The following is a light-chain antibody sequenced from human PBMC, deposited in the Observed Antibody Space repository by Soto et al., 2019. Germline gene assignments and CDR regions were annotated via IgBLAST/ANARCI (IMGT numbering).Light chain of an antibody. J-gene: IGKJ1*01. CDR3: QQYSTYTPRT. CDR1: QSVSTR. Sequence: DIQMTQSPSSLSASVGDRVTIICRASQSVSTRLAWYQQKPGKAPKFLIYDASSWAGGVPSRFTGSGSGTEFTLTINSLQPDDFTTYYCQQYSTYTPRTFGQGTKVDIK. V-gene: IGKV1-5*02. CDR2: DAS.